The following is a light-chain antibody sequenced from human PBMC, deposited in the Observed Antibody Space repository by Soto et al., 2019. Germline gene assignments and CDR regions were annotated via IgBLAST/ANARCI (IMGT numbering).Light chain of an antibody. Sequence: QSVLTQPPSASASLGASVTLTCTLSSGYSNYKVDWYQQRPGKGPRFVMRVGTGGIVGSKGDGIPDRFSVSGSGLNRYLTIKNVQEEDESDYHCGADHGNGSNFVFGGGTKLTVL. V-gene: IGLV9-49*01. CDR1: SGYSNYK. J-gene: IGLJ2*01. CDR3: GADHGNGSNFV. CDR2: VGTGGIVG.